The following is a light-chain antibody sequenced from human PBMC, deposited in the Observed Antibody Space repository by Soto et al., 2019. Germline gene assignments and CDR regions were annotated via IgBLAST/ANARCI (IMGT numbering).Light chain of an antibody. J-gene: IGKJ5*01. CDR2: TAS. CDR1: QPISGF. Sequence: DIRMTQSPSSLPASLGDRVTISCRASQPISGFLAWYQQRPGEVPRLLIHTASVLQSGVPSRFSASGSKTNFTLTISSLQPEDVATYYCQNYNLALPTFGQGTRLEIK. CDR3: QNYNLALPT. V-gene: IGKV1-27*01.